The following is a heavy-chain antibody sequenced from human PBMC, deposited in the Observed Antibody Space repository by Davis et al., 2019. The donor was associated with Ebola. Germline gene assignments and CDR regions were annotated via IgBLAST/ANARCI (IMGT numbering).Heavy chain of an antibody. D-gene: IGHD1-7*01. CDR1: GFTFSSYA. CDR3: TKDWGTTAFYYFDY. J-gene: IGHJ4*02. CDR2: ISGSGGST. Sequence: PGGSLRLSCAASGFTFSSYAMSWVRQATGKGLEWVSGISGSGGSTYYADSVKGRFTISRDNAKNSLYLQMNSLRGEDTAFYYCTKDWGTTAFYYFDYWGQGTLVTVSS. V-gene: IGHV3-23*01.